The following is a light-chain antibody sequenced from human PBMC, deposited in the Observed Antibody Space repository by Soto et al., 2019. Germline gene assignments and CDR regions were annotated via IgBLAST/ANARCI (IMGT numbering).Light chain of an antibody. CDR3: SSYSSANTLGV. V-gene: IGLV2-14*03. CDR2: DVF. Sequence: QSALTQPASVSGSPGQSITISCTGTSSDVGGYSYVSWYQQHPGNAPKLIIYDVFSRPSGVSTRFSGSKSGNTASLTISGLQADDEADYYCSSYSSANTLGVFGGGTQLTV. J-gene: IGLJ2*01. CDR1: SSDVGGYSY.